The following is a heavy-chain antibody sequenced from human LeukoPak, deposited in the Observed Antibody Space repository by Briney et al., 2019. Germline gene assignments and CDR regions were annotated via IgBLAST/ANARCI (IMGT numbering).Heavy chain of an antibody. Sequence: SVKVSCKASGGTFSSYAFSWVRQAPGQGLEWMGGIIPIFGTANYAQKFQDRVTITADESTSTAYMELSSLRSEDTAVYYCARSKDLRLDDIYYWGQGTLVTVSS. CDR1: GGTFSSYA. CDR3: ARSKDLRLDDIYY. CDR2: IIPIFGTA. D-gene: IGHD3-9*01. J-gene: IGHJ4*02. V-gene: IGHV1-69*01.